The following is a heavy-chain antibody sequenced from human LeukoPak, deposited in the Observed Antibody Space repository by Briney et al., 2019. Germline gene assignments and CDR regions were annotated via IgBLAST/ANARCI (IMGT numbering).Heavy chain of an antibody. D-gene: IGHD2-15*01. CDR3: ARGSGANWFDP. V-gene: IGHV4-30-2*01. Sequence: PSQTLSLTCAVSGGSISSGGYSWSWIRQPPGKGLEWTGYIYHSGSTYYNPSLKSRVTISVDRSKTQFPLKLSSVTAADTAVYYCARGSGANWFDPWGQGTLVTVSS. J-gene: IGHJ5*02. CDR1: GGSISSGGYS. CDR2: IYHSGST.